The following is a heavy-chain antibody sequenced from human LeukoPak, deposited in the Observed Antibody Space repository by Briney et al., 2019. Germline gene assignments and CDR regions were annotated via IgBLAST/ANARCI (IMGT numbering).Heavy chain of an antibody. CDR3: ARDFGAVAGLGYFDY. V-gene: IGHV1-69*13. CDR1: GGTFSSYA. D-gene: IGHD6-19*01. CDR2: IIPIFGTA. Sequence: SVKVSCKASGGTFSSYAISWVRQAPGQGLEWMGGIIPIFGTANYAQKFQGRVTITADESTSTAYMELSSLRSDDTAVYYCARDFGAVAGLGYFDYWGQGTLVTVSS. J-gene: IGHJ4*02.